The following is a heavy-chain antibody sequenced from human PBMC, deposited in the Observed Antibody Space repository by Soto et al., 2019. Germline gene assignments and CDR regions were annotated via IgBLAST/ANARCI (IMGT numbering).Heavy chain of an antibody. CDR2: IIPIFGTA. J-gene: IGHJ4*02. CDR3: ARERIAAAAALDY. D-gene: IGHD6-13*01. CDR1: GGTFSSYA. V-gene: IGHV1-69*13. Sequence: VASVKVSCKASGGTFSSYAISWVRQAPGQGLEWMGGIIPIFGTANYAQKFQGRVTITADESTSTAYMELSSLRSEDTAVYYCARERIAAAAALDYWGQGTLVTVSS.